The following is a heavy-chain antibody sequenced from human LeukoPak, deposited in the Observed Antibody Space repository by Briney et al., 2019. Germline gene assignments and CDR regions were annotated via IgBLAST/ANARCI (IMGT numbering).Heavy chain of an antibody. V-gene: IGHV3-73*01. CDR3: TRLWFGELQYYFDY. CDR2: IRSKANSYAT. J-gene: IGHJ4*02. D-gene: IGHD3-10*01. CDR1: GFTFSGSA. Sequence: GGSLRLSCAASGFTFSGSAMHWVRQASGKGLEWVGRIRSKANSYATAYAASVKGRFTISRDDSKNTAYLQMNSLKTVDTAVYYCTRLWFGELQYYFDYWGQGTLVTASS.